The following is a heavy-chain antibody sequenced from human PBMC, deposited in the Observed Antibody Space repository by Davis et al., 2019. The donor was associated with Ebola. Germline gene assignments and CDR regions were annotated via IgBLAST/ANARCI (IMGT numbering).Heavy chain of an antibody. CDR2: ISVSGGNK. CDR1: GFSFSTYP. CDR3: ARDVLWFGELDY. J-gene: IGHJ4*02. D-gene: IGHD3-10*01. V-gene: IGHV3-23*01. Sequence: GGSLRLSCAASGFSFSTYPMSWVRQSPGKGLEWVAGISVSGGNKFYADSVKGRFTISRDNAKNSLYLQMNSLRDEDTAVYYCARDVLWFGELDYWGQGTLVTVSS.